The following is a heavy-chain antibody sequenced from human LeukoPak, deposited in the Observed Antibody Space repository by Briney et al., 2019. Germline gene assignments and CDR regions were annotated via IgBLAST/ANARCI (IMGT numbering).Heavy chain of an antibody. J-gene: IGHJ4*02. V-gene: IGHV3-30*02. D-gene: IGHD3-3*01. Sequence: GGSLRLSCAASGFTFSSYSMHWVRQAPGKGLEWVTFIRYDGSDKYYADSVKGRFTISRDNSKNTLYLQMNSLRAEDTAVYYCAKDSVLLRFLERPSYLDYWGQGTLVTVSS. CDR1: GFTFSSYS. CDR3: AKDSVLLRFLERPSYLDY. CDR2: IRYDGSDK.